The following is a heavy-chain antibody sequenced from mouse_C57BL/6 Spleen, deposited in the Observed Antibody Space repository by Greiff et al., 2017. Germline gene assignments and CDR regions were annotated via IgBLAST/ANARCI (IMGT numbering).Heavy chain of an antibody. J-gene: IGHJ4*01. CDR3: VSYELYAMDY. D-gene: IGHD2-3*01. Sequence: EVQLVESGGGLVPPKGSLKLSCAASGFSFNTYAMNWVRQAPGKGLEWVARIRSKSNNYATYYADSVKDRFTISRDDSESMLYLQMNNLTTEDTAMYYCVSYELYAMDYWGQGTSVTVSS. V-gene: IGHV10-1*01. CDR1: GFSFNTYA. CDR2: IRSKSNNYAT.